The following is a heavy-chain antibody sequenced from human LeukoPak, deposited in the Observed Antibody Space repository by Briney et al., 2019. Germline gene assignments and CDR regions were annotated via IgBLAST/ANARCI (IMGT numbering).Heavy chain of an antibody. V-gene: IGHV3-48*04. J-gene: IGHJ4*02. CDR1: GFTFSSYD. Sequence: PGGSLRLSCAASGFTFSSYDMHWVRQAPGKGLQCVSFINSGSSTLYYADSVKGRFTISRDNAKNSLYPQMNSLRAEDTAVYYCARGLQSCGGNCSWGQGTLVTVST. CDR2: INSGSSTL. CDR3: ARGLQSCGGNCS. D-gene: IGHD2-21*02.